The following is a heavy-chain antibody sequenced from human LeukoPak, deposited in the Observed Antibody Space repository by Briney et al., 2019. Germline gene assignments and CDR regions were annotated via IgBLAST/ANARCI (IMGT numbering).Heavy chain of an antibody. CDR1: GGTFSSYT. D-gene: IGHD3-3*01. V-gene: IGHV1-69*04. J-gene: IGHJ4*02. CDR2: IIPILGIA. Sequence: SAKVSCKASGGTFSSYTISWVRQAPGQGLEWMGRIIPILGIANYAQKFQGRVTITADKSTSTAYMELSSLRSEDTAVYYCARDNPRDFWSNFDYWGQGTLVTVSS. CDR3: ARDNPRDFWSNFDY.